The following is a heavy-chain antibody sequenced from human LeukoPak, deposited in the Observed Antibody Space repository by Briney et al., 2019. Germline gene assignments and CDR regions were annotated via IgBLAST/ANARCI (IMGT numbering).Heavy chain of an antibody. V-gene: IGHV4-38-2*01. Sequence: SETLSLTCAVSGYSISSGYYWGWIRQPPGKGLEWIGSIYHSGSTYYNPSLKSRVTISVDTSKNQFSLKLSSAIAADTAVYYCARAVGGYCGGDCPDIWGQGTMVTVSS. CDR2: IYHSGST. CDR3: ARAVGGYCGGDCPDI. D-gene: IGHD2-21*02. CDR1: GYSISSGYY. J-gene: IGHJ3*02.